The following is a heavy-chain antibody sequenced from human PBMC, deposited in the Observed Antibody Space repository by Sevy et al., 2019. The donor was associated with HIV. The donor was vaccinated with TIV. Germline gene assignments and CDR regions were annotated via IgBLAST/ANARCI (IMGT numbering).Heavy chain of an antibody. CDR1: GGSISSSSYY. Sequence: SETLSLTCTVSGGSISSSSYYWGWIRQPPGQGLAWIGSIYYSGSSYYNPSLKSRVTISVDTSKNQFSLKLSSVTAADTAVYYCARQGAVAVRFDYWGQGTLVTVSS. CDR3: ARQGAVAVRFDY. D-gene: IGHD6-19*01. V-gene: IGHV4-39*01. CDR2: IYYSGSS. J-gene: IGHJ4*02.